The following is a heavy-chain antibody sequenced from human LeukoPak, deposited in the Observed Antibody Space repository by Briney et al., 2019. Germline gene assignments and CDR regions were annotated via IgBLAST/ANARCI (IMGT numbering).Heavy chain of an antibody. Sequence: GESLKISCKGSGYSITSYWIGWVRQMPGKGLEGMGIIYPGDSDTRYSPSFQGQVTISAGKSISTAYLQWSSLKASHTAMYYCATTGYSYGFPFDYWGQGTPVTVSS. J-gene: IGHJ4*02. CDR2: IYPGDSDT. V-gene: IGHV5-51*01. D-gene: IGHD5-18*01. CDR1: GYSITSYW. CDR3: ATTGYSYGFPFDY.